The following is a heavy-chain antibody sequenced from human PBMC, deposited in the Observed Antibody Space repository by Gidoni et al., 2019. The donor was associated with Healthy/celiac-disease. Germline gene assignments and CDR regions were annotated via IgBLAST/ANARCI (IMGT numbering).Heavy chain of an antibody. V-gene: IGHV1-3*01. D-gene: IGHD6-13*01. J-gene: IGHJ3*02. Sequence: QVQLVQSGAEVKKPGASVKVSCNASGYTFTTYAMHWVRQAPGQRLEWMGWINAGNGNTKYSQKFQGRVTITRDTSASTAYMELSSLRSEDTAVYYCARDTSPLYSSLDALDIWGQGTMVTVSS. CDR1: GYTFTTYA. CDR2: INAGNGNT. CDR3: ARDTSPLYSSLDALDI.